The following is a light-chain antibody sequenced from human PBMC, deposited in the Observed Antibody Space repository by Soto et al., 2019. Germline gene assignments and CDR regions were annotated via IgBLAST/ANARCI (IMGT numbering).Light chain of an antibody. CDR3: QQFSSYPLT. Sequence: IVLPQSPGTLSLSAGDRATLSCRASESVIICLAWYQQKPGQARRRLSHDASNRATGIPARFSGSGSGTDFTLTISSLEPEDFAVYYCQQFSSYPLTFGGGTEVDI. J-gene: IGKJ4*01. CDR2: DAS. CDR1: ESVIIC. V-gene: IGKV3-11*01.